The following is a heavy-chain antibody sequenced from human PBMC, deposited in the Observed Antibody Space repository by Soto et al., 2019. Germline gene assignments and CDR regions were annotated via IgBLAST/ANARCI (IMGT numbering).Heavy chain of an antibody. V-gene: IGHV4-59*01. D-gene: IGHD6-19*01. CDR3: ARSQQWLDFDY. Sequence: PSETLSLTCTVSGGSISSYYWSWIRQPPGKGLEWIGYSYYSGSTNYNPSLKSRVTISVDASKNQFSLKLSSVTAADTAVYYCARSQQWLDFDYWGQGTLVTVSS. CDR1: GGSISSYY. CDR2: SYYSGST. J-gene: IGHJ4*02.